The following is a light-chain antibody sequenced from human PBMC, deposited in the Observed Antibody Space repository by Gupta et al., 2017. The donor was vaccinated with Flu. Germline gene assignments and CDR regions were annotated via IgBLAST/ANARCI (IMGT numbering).Light chain of an antibody. CDR3: QQTYDRKT. CDR2: AAS. V-gene: IGKV1-39*01. CDR1: QSISNY. Sequence: DIQMTQSPSSLSASVGDRVTITCRASQSISNYLNWYQQKPGKAPKLLIYAASSLQSEVPSRFSGSGSGTDFTLTISRLQPEDFATYYCQQTYDRKTFGQGTKVEIK. J-gene: IGKJ1*01.